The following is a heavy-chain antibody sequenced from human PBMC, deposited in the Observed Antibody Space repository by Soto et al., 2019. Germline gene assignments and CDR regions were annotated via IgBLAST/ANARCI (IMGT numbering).Heavy chain of an antibody. CDR2: IYYSGST. Sequence: LSLTCTVSGGSISSDNYYWGWIRQPPGKGLEWIGTIYYSGSTYYSPSLTSRVTISIDTSKNQFSLQLSSVTAADTAVYFCARHLRLTSWVQQWTYVAYCGHGTLVTVSS. V-gene: IGHV4-39*01. J-gene: IGHJ4*01. CDR3: ARHLRLTSWVQQWTYVAY. CDR1: GGSISSDNYY. D-gene: IGHD6-19*01.